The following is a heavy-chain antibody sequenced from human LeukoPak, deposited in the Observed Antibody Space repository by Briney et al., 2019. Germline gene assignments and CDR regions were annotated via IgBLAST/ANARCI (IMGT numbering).Heavy chain of an antibody. Sequence: SETLSLTCTVSGGSISSYYWSWIRQPAGKGLEWIGRIYTSGSTNYNPSLKSRVTMSVDTSKNQFSLKLSSVTAADTAVYYCARVEPLYSGSLRTTGNDAFDIWGQGTMVTVSS. V-gene: IGHV4-4*07. J-gene: IGHJ3*02. CDR3: ARVEPLYSGSLRTTGNDAFDI. D-gene: IGHD1-26*01. CDR2: IYTSGST. CDR1: GGSISSYY.